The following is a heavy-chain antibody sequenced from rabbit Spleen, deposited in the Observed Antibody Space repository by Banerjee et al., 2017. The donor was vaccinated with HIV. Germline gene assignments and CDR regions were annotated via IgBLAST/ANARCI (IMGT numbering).Heavy chain of an antibody. CDR2: IDAGSSGFT. Sequence: QSLEESGGDLVKPEGSLTLTCKASGFSFSSSDYICWVRQAPGKGLEWIACIDAGSSGFTYFATWAKGRFTCSKTSSTTVTLQMTRLTAADTATYFCARDTSSSFSSYGMDLWGPVTLVTVS. D-gene: IGHD1-1*01. CDR1: GFSFSSSDY. V-gene: IGHV1S40*01. J-gene: IGHJ6*01. CDR3: ARDTSSSFSSYGMDL.